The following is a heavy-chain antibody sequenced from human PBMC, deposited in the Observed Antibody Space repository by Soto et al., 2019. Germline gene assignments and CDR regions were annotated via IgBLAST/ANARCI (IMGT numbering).Heavy chain of an antibody. CDR1: GDSVSSNSAA. V-gene: IGHV6-1*01. Sequence: PSQTLSLTCAISGDSVSSNSAAWNWIRHSPSRGLEWLGRTYYRSKWYNDYAVSMRSRITINPDTTKNQFSLQLNSATPEDTAVYYCATLTYTSGLQYWGQGTLVTVSS. D-gene: IGHD6-19*01. CDR3: ATLTYTSGLQY. CDR2: TYYRSKWYN. J-gene: IGHJ4*02.